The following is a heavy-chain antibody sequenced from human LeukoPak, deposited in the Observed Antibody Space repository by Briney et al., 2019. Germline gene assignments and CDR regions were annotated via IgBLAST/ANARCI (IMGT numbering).Heavy chain of an antibody. CDR3: AREPSLRGNAFDI. Sequence: SVKVSCKASGGTFSSYAISWVRQAPGQGLEWMGRIIPIFGTANYAQKFQGRVTITADESTSTAYMEQSSLRSEDTAVYYCAREPSLRGNAFDIWGQGTMVTVSS. V-gene: IGHV1-69*13. D-gene: IGHD2-15*01. J-gene: IGHJ3*02. CDR1: GGTFSSYA. CDR2: IIPIFGTA.